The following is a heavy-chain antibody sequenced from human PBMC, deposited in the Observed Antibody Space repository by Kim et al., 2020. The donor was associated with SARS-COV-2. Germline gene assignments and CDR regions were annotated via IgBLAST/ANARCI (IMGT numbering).Heavy chain of an antibody. CDR3: ARGPAFYYGSGMEF. V-gene: IGHV4-34*01. J-gene: IGHJ4*02. D-gene: IGHD3-10*01. Sequence: NPSIKSRLTISVDPSKNQFSRKLSSVTAAETAVYYCARGPAFYYGSGMEFWGQGTLVTVSP.